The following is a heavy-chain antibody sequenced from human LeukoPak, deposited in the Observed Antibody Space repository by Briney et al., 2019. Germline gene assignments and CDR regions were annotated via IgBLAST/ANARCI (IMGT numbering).Heavy chain of an antibody. CDR1: GFTVSSNF. J-gene: IGHJ4*02. CDR2: IYSDGTT. CDR3: ARDYPSFDY. Sequence: GGSLRLPCAASGFTVSSNFMSWVRQAPGKGLEWVSVIYSDGTTYFADSVKGRFTISRDKSKNTLYLHMNSLRAEDTAVYYCARDYPSFDYWGQGTLVTVSS. V-gene: IGHV3-53*01.